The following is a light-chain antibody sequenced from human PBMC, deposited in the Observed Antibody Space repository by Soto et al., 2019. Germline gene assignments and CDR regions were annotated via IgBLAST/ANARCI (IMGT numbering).Light chain of an antibody. CDR1: SSDIGGYNF. CDR3: QSYDNSLSGWV. J-gene: IGLJ3*02. CDR2: ANI. Sequence: QSALTQPASVSGSPGQSITISCTGTSSDIGGYNFVSWYQHHPGKAPKLLIYANINRPSGVPDRFSGSKSGTSASLAITGLQAEDEADYYCQSYDNSLSGWVFGGGTKVTVL. V-gene: IGLV2-14*03.